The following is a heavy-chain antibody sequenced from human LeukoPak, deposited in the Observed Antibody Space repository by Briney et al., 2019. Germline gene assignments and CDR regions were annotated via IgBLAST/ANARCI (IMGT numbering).Heavy chain of an antibody. J-gene: IGHJ5*02. Sequence: SETLSLTCAVYGGSFSGYYWSWIRQPPGKGLEWIGEINHSGSTNYNPSLKSRVTISVDTSKNQFSLKLSSVTAADTAVYYCAESPRIFGVVIMGDWFDPWGQGTLVTVSS. CDR1: GGSFSGYY. CDR2: INHSGST. D-gene: IGHD3-3*01. CDR3: AESPRIFGVVIMGDWFDP. V-gene: IGHV4-34*01.